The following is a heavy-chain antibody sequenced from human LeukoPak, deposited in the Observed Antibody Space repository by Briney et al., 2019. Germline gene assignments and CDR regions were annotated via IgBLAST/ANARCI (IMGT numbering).Heavy chain of an antibody. Sequence: GGSLRLSCAASGFTFSSYGMHWVRQAPGKGLEWVAVISYDGSNKYYADSVKGRFTISRDNSKNTLYLQMNSLRAEDTAVYYCAKGPDIVVVVAATPNYYMDVWGKGTTVTVSS. J-gene: IGHJ6*03. V-gene: IGHV3-30*18. CDR1: GFTFSSYG. D-gene: IGHD2-15*01. CDR3: AKGPDIVVVVAATPNYYMDV. CDR2: ISYDGSNK.